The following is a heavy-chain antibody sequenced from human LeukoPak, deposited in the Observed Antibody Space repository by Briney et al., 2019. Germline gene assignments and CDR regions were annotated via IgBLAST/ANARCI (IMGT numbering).Heavy chain of an antibody. CDR2: ISYDGSNK. Sequence: GGSLRLSCAASGFTFSSYAMHWVRQAPGKGLEWVAVISYDGSNKYYADSVKGRFTISRDNSKNTLYLQMNSLRAEDTAVYYCARDLSPYYYDSSGYWGQGTLAAVSS. J-gene: IGHJ4*02. V-gene: IGHV3-30-3*01. CDR1: GFTFSSYA. CDR3: ARDLSPYYYDSSGY. D-gene: IGHD3-22*01.